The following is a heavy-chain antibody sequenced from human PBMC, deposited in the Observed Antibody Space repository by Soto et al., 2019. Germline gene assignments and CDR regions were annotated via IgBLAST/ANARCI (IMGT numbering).Heavy chain of an antibody. J-gene: IGHJ3*02. CDR3: ARGVYARNDSFDI. CDR2: INPSGGST. D-gene: IGHD2-8*01. Sequence: QVQLVQSGAEVKKPGASVKVSCKASGYTFTSYYMHWVRQAPGQGLEWMGIINPSGGSTSYAQKFQGRVTMTRDTSTGTVYMELSSLRSEYTAVYYCARGVYARNDSFDIWGQGTMVTVSS. V-gene: IGHV1-46*03. CDR1: GYTFTSYY.